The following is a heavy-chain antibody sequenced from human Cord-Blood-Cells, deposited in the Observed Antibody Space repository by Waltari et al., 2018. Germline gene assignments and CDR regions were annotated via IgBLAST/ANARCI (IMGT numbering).Heavy chain of an antibody. CDR1: GDSVSSHSAA. CDR3: ARGAGYWYFDL. D-gene: IGHD3-10*01. Sequence: QVQLQQSGPGMVKPSQTLSLTCAISGDSVSSHSAAGNWIRQSPSSGLEGLGRTNYRSKWYNDYAVSVKSRIPINPDTSKNQFSLQLNSVTPEDTAVYYCARGAGYWYFDLWGRGTLVTVSS. V-gene: IGHV6-1*01. J-gene: IGHJ2*01. CDR2: TNYRSKWYN.